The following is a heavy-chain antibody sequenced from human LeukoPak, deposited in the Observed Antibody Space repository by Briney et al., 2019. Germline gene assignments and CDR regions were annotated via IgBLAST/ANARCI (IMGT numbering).Heavy chain of an antibody. CDR2: IYYGGNT. J-gene: IGHJ4*02. V-gene: IGHV4-39*01. CDR3: ARLRDSSGFYSRV. Sequence: SETLSLTCTLSGRSISSSGYYWGWIRQPPGKGLEWIGNIYYGGNTYYNPSLKSRVTISVDTSKNQFSLKLTSVTAADTAVYYCARLRDSSGFYSRVWGQGTLVTVSS. D-gene: IGHD3-22*01. CDR1: GRSISSSGYY.